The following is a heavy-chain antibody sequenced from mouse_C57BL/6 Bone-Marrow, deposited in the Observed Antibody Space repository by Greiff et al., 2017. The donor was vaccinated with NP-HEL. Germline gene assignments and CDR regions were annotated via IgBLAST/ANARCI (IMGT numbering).Heavy chain of an antibody. Sequence: DVLLVESGGGLVKPGGSLKLSCAASGFTFSDYGMHWVRQAPEKGLEWVAYISSGSSTIYYADTVKGRFTISRDNVKNTLFLQQTSLRTEDTAMDYCAIESRWYFDVWGTGTTVTVSS. V-gene: IGHV5-17*01. CDR3: AIESRWYFDV. CDR1: GFTFSDYG. CDR2: ISSGSSTI. J-gene: IGHJ1*03.